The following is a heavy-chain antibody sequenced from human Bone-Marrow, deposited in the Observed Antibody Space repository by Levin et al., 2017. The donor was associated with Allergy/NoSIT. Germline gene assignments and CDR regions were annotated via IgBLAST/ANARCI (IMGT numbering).Heavy chain of an antibody. CDR2: IGASGDHS. Sequence: LSLTCAASGFSFNSHTMNWVRQAPGRGLEWISSIGASGDHSFYADSVKGRFTISRDNSKNMLYLQMNSLRAEDTALYYCSRDRPFSDFDYWGQGSMVTVSS. J-gene: IGHJ4*02. CDR1: GFSFNSHT. D-gene: IGHD2/OR15-2a*01. V-gene: IGHV3-23*01. CDR3: SRDRPFSDFDY.